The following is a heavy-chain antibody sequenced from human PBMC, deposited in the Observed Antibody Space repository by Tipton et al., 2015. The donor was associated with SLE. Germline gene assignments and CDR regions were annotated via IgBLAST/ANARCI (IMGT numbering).Heavy chain of an antibody. Sequence: SLRLSCAASGSTFSDYGMHWVRQAPGKGLEWVAFIRYDGSNKYYADSVKGRFTISRDNSKNTLYMQMNSLRAEDTAVYYCAKDSYSKGDYWGQGTLVTVSS. CDR1: GSTFSDYG. CDR3: AKDSYSKGDY. V-gene: IGHV3-30*02. J-gene: IGHJ4*02. D-gene: IGHD4-11*01. CDR2: IRYDGSNK.